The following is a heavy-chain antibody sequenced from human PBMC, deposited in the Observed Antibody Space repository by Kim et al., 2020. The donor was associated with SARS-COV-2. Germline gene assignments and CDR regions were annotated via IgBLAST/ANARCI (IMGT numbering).Heavy chain of an antibody. J-gene: IGHJ6*03. D-gene: IGHD3-16*01. CDR3: GRDSKTEFGSYMDV. CDR1: GYTFSDYV. CDR2: VIPDSDNI. Sequence: ASVKVSCKTFGYTFSDYVIHWVRQAPGQGLEWMGWVIPDSDNIQYSRKFQGRLTISSDTSATTAYLDLSDLRSEDTALYFCGRDSKTEFGSYMDVWGKGTAVTVSS. V-gene: IGHV1-3*01.